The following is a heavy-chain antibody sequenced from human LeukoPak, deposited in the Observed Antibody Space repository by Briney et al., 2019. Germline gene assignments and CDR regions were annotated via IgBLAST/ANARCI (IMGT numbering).Heavy chain of an antibody. Sequence: SETLSLTCAVYGGSFSGYYWSWIRQPPGKGLEWIGEINHSGSTNYNPSLKSRVTIPVDTSKNQFSLKLSSVTAADTAVYYCARGSPYYDFWSGYHRDAFDIWGQGTMVTVSS. CDR1: GGSFSGYY. J-gene: IGHJ3*02. D-gene: IGHD3-3*01. CDR3: ARGSPYYDFWSGYHRDAFDI. V-gene: IGHV4-34*01. CDR2: INHSGST.